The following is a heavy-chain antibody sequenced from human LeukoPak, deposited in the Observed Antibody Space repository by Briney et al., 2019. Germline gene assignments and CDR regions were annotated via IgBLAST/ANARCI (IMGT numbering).Heavy chain of an antibody. CDR3: ARDKDDSSGYYVNWYFDL. V-gene: IGHV4-4*07. CDR1: GGSISSYY. CDR2: IYTSGST. Sequence: MSSETLSLTCTVSGGSISSYYWSWIRQPAGKGLEWIGRIYTSGSTNYNPSLKSRVTMSVDTSKNQFSLKLSSVTAADTAVYYCARDKDDSSGYYVNWYFDLWGRGTLVTVSS. D-gene: IGHD3-22*01. J-gene: IGHJ2*01.